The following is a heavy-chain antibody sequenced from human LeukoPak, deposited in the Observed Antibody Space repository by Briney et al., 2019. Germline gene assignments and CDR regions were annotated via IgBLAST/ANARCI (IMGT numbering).Heavy chain of an antibody. CDR2: ISAYNGNT. CDR1: GYTFTYRY. J-gene: IGHJ5*02. CDR3: ARGGMVRSKLFDP. D-gene: IGHD3-10*01. Sequence: GASVKVSCKASGYTFTYRYLHWVRQAPGQALEWMGWISAYNGNTNYAQKLQGRVTMTTDTSTSTAYMELRSLRSDDTAVYYCARGGMVRSKLFDPWGQGTLVTVSS. V-gene: IGHV1-18*04.